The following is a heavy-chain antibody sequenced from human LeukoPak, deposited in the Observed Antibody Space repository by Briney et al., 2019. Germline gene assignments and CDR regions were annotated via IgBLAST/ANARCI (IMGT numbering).Heavy chain of an antibody. J-gene: IGHJ4*02. CDR1: GYSFTSYW. CDR3: ARQKDYYDPSWDY. D-gene: IGHD3-22*01. CDR2: IYPGDSDT. Sequence: GESLKISCKGSGYSFTSYWIGWVRQVPGKGPEWMGIIYPGDSDTRYSPSFQSQVTISADKSISTAYLQWSSLKASDTAMYYCARQKDYYDPSWDYWGQGTLVTVSS. V-gene: IGHV5-51*01.